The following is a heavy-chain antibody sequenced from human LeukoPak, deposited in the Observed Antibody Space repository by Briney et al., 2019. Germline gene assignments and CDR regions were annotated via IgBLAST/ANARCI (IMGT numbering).Heavy chain of an antibody. CDR1: GFTFSSYG. D-gene: IGHD1-26*01. V-gene: IGHV3-30*18. CDR3: AKPPEVGATVGYFDY. Sequence: GGSLRLSCAASGFTFSSYGMHWVRQAPGKGLEWVALISFDGSNQYYADSVKGRFTISRDNSKNTLYLKMNSLRAEDTAVYYCAKPPEVGATVGYFDYWGQGTLVTVSS. CDR2: ISFDGSNQ. J-gene: IGHJ4*02.